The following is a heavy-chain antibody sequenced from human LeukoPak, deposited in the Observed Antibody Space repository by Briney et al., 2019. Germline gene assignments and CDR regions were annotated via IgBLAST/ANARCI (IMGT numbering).Heavy chain of an antibody. CDR1: GGPISSYY. CDR2: IYYSGST. Sequence: PSETLSLTCTVSGGPISSYYWSRIRQPPGKGLEWIGYIYYSGSTNYNPSLKSRVTISVDTSKNQFSLKLSSVTAADTAVYYCARDNWNYGSSMDVWGQGTTVTVSS. CDR3: ARDNWNYGSSMDV. D-gene: IGHD1-7*01. V-gene: IGHV4-59*01. J-gene: IGHJ6*02.